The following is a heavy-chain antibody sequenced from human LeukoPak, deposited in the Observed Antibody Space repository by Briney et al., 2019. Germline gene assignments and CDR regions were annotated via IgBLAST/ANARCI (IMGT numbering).Heavy chain of an antibody. CDR3: ARYYAPRRYNWFDP. CDR2: TNHSGST. Sequence: PSETLSLTCAVYGGSFSGYYWSWIRQPPGKGLEWIGETNHSGSTNYNPSLKSRVTISVDTSKNQFSLKLSSVTAADTAVYYCARYYAPRRYNWFDPWGQGTLVTVSS. CDR1: GGSFSGYY. J-gene: IGHJ5*02. V-gene: IGHV4-34*01. D-gene: IGHD3-16*01.